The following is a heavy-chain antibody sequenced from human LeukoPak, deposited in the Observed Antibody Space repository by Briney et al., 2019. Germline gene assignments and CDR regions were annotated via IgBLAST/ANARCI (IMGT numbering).Heavy chain of an antibody. Sequence: PLETLSLTCTVSGGSISSSSYYWGWIRQPPGKGLEWIGSIYYSGSTYYNPSLKSRVTISVDTSKNQFSLKLSSVTAADTAVYYCARALSTGTTDYWGQGTLVTVSS. CDR1: GGSISSSSYY. D-gene: IGHD1-7*01. CDR2: IYYSGST. V-gene: IGHV4-39*07. CDR3: ARALSTGTTDY. J-gene: IGHJ4*02.